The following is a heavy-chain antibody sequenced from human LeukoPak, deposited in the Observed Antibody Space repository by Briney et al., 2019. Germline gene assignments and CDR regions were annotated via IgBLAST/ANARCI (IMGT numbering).Heavy chain of an antibody. CDR3: ARASVRGGYYDSSGYLDY. Sequence: ASVKVSCKASGYTFTGYYMHWVRQAPGQGLEWMGWINPDSGGTNFAQKFQGRVTMTRDTSISTAYMELSRLRSEDTAVYYCARASVRGGYYDSSGYLDYWGQGTLVTVSS. CDR1: GYTFTGYY. CDR2: INPDSGGT. J-gene: IGHJ4*02. V-gene: IGHV1-2*02. D-gene: IGHD3-22*01.